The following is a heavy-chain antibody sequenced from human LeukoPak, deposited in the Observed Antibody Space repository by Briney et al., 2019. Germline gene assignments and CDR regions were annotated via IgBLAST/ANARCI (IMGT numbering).Heavy chain of an antibody. D-gene: IGHD3-10*01. CDR3: AIFTMVRGPAPARNMNWFDP. CDR2: INPSGGST. CDR1: GYTFTSYY. V-gene: IGHV1-46*01. Sequence: ASVKVSCKACGYTFTSYYMHWVRLAPGQGLEWMGIINPSGGSTSYAQKFQGRVTMTRDTSTSTVYMELSSLRSEDTAVYYCAIFTMVRGPAPARNMNWFDPWGQGTLVTVSS. J-gene: IGHJ5*02.